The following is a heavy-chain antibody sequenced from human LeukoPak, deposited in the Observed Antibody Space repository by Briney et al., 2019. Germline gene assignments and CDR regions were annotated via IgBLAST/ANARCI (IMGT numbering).Heavy chain of an antibody. CDR1: GGTFSSYA. Sequence: SEKVSCKASGGTFSSYAISWVRQAPGQGLEWMGGIIPIFGTANYAQKFQGRVTITADESTSTAYMELSSLRSEDTAVYYCARGRGTYDSSGYPIDYWGQGTLVTVSS. D-gene: IGHD3-22*01. J-gene: IGHJ4*02. V-gene: IGHV1-69*13. CDR2: IIPIFGTA. CDR3: ARGRGTYDSSGYPIDY.